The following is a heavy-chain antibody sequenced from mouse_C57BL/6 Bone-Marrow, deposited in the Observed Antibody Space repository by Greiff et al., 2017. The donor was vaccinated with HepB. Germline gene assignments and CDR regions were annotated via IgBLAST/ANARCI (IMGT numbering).Heavy chain of an antibody. J-gene: IGHJ1*03. V-gene: IGHV5-6*01. CDR3: ARDTTVGGYFDV. CDR1: GFTFSSYG. D-gene: IGHD1-1*01. Sequence: EVQLVESGGDLVKPGGSLKLSCAASGFTFSSYGMSWVRQTPDKRLEWVATISSGGSYTYYPDSVKGRFTISRDNAKNTLYLHMSSLKSEDTAMYYCARDTTVGGYFDVWGTGTTVTVSS. CDR2: ISSGGSYT.